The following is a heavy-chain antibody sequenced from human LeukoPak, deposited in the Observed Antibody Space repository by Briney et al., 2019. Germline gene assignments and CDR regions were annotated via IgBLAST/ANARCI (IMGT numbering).Heavy chain of an antibody. J-gene: IGHJ5*02. CDR3: AKYLKGHDQWLVDSWFDT. CDR2: ISASSGST. CDR1: GFSFRNYA. V-gene: IGHV3-23*01. Sequence: PGGSLRLSCEASGFSFRNYAMTWVRLAPGKGLEWVSGISASSGSTYYADSVKGRSTISRDNSKNTLYLQVNRLRADDTAMYYCAKYLKGHDQWLVDSWFDTWGQGTLVTVSS. D-gene: IGHD6-19*01.